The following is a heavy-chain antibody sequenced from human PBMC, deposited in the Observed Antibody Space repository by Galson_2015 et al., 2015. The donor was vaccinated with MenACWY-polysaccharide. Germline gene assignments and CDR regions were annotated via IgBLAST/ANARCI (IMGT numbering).Heavy chain of an antibody. J-gene: IGHJ4*02. CDR1: GFTFSSYS. D-gene: IGHD3-22*01. CDR2: ISSSSGTI. Sequence: SLRLSCAASGFTFSSYSMNWVRQAPGKGLEWVSYISSSSGTIYYADSVKGRFTISRDNAKNSLYLQMNSLRAEDTAVYYCARDPNYDSSGYDYWGQGTLVTVSS. V-gene: IGHV3-48*01. CDR3: ARDPNYDSSGYDY.